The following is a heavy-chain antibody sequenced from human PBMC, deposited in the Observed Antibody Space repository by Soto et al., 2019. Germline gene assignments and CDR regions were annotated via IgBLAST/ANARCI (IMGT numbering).Heavy chain of an antibody. CDR1: GFTFSSYS. J-gene: IGHJ6*02. D-gene: IGHD3-10*02. CDR2: ISSSSSTI. CDR3: VRDRWSGHYYYYGMDV. Sequence: EVQLVESGGGLVQPGGSLRLSCAASGFTFSSYSMNWVRQAPGKGLEWVSYISSSSSTIYYADSVKGRFTISRDNAKNSLYLQMNSLRDEDTAVYYCVRDRWSGHYYYYGMDVWGRGTTVTVSS. V-gene: IGHV3-48*02.